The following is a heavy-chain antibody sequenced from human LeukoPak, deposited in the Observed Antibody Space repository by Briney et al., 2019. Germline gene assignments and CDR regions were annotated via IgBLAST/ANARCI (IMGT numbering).Heavy chain of an antibody. CDR1: GYTFTSYD. J-gene: IGHJ4*02. V-gene: IGHV1-8*01. Sequence: ASVKVSCKASGYTFTSYDIIWVRQATGQGLEWLGWMNPVNGNTAYAQKFQGRVTMTRNISISTAYMEFSSLTSGDTAVYYCAREAMDYVWGSYRRDFDYWGQGTPVTVSS. CDR3: AREAMDYVWGSYRRDFDY. D-gene: IGHD3-16*02. CDR2: MNPVNGNT.